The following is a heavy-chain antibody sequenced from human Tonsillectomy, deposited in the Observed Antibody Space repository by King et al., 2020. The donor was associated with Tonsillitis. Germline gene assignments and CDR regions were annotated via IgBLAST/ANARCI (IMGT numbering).Heavy chain of an antibody. J-gene: IGHJ6*03. D-gene: IGHD6-13*01. CDR2: ISSSSSYT. CDR3: ARGEHSSSYYYYYYMDV. Sequence: VQLVESGGGLVKPGGSLRLSCAASGFTFSDYYMSWIRQAPGKGLEWVSYISSSSSYTNYADSVKGRFTISRDNAKNSLYLQMNSLRAEDTAVYYCARGEHSSSYYYYYYMDVWGKGTTVTVSS. V-gene: IGHV3-11*05. CDR1: GFTFSDYY.